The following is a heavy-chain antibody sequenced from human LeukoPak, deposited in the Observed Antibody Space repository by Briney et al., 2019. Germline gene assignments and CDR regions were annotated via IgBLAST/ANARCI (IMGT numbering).Heavy chain of an antibody. J-gene: IGHJ4*02. Sequence: GGSLRLSCAASGFTFSNAWMNWVRQAPGKGLEWVGRIKSKTDGGTTDYAAPVKGRFTISRDDSKNTLYLQMNSLKTEDTAVYYCTTAAFFKYYDSSGYYAEYYFDYWGQGTLVTVSS. CDR3: TTAAFFKYYDSSGYYAEYYFDY. CDR2: IKSKTDGGTT. V-gene: IGHV3-15*07. D-gene: IGHD3-22*01. CDR1: GFTFSNAW.